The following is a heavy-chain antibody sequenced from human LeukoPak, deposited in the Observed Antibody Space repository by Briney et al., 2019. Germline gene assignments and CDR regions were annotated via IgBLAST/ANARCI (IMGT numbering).Heavy chain of an antibody. CDR2: IYLGDSDT. D-gene: IGHD1-1*01. J-gene: IGHJ4*02. CDR1: GXSFTTYW. CDR3: VRHRNWNYDY. V-gene: IGHV5-51*01. Sequence: GESPKISCKGSGXSFTTYWIGWVRQMPGKGLEWMGIIYLGDSDTRYSPSFRGQVTISADESINTAYLQWSSLKASDTAMYYCVRHRNWNYDYWGQGTLVTVSS.